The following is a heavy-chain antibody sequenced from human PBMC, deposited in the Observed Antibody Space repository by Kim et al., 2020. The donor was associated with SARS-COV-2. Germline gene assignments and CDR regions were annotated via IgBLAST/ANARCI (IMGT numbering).Heavy chain of an antibody. CDR3: ARDRYSSSPYYFDY. CDR1: GFTFSSYA. V-gene: IGHV3-23*01. D-gene: IGHD6-6*01. J-gene: IGHJ4*02. Sequence: GGSLRLSCAASGFTFSSYAMSWVRQAPGKGLEWVSGISGSGGSIYYADSVKGRFTISRDNSKNTLYLQMNSLRAEDTAIYYCARDRYSSSPYYFDYWGQGNLVTVSS. CDR2: ISGSGGSI.